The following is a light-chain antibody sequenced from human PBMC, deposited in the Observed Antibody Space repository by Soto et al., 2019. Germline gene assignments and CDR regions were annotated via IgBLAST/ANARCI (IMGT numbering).Light chain of an antibody. J-gene: IGKJ5*01. CDR3: QQYNSYSSIT. CDR2: KSS. V-gene: IGKV1-5*03. Sequence: DIPMTQSPSMLSAFVGDRVTITCRASQSISSWLAWYQQKPGKAPKLLIYKSSSLQSGVPSRFSGSGSGTEFTLTISSLQPDDFVTYYCQQYNSYSSITFGQGTRLEIK. CDR1: QSISSW.